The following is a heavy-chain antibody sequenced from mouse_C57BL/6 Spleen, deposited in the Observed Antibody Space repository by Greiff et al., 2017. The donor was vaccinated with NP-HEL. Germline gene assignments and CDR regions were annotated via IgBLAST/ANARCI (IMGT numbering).Heavy chain of an antibody. D-gene: IGHD3-2*02. CDR2: ISSGSSTI. Sequence: EVKVEESGGGLVKPGGSLKLSCAASGFTFSDYGMHWVRQAPEKGLEWVAYISSGSSTIYYADTVKGRFTISRDNAKNTLFLQMTSLRSEDTAMYYCAASPQAPYYYAMDYWGQGTSVTVSS. CDR1: GFTFSDYG. J-gene: IGHJ4*01. V-gene: IGHV5-17*01. CDR3: AASPQAPYYYAMDY.